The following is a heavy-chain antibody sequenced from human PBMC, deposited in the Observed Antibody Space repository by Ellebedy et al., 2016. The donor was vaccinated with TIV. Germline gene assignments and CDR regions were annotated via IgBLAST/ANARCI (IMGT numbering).Heavy chain of an antibody. CDR1: GYTLTELS. CDR3: ATVAYGSGSYYNMFDY. J-gene: IGHJ4*02. Sequence: AASVKVSCKVSGYTLTELSMHWVRQAPGKGLEWMGGFDPEDGETIYAQKFQGRVTMTEDTSTDTAYMELSSLRSEDTAVYYCATVAYGSGSYYNMFDYWGQGTLVTVSS. D-gene: IGHD3-10*01. V-gene: IGHV1-24*01. CDR2: FDPEDGET.